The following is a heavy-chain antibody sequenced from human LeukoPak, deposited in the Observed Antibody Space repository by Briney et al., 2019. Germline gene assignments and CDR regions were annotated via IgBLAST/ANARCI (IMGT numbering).Heavy chain of an antibody. CDR3: SKKSSGLYPFDY. CDR1: GFTFSSSP. J-gene: IGHJ4*02. CDR2: ITSSGGDT. Sequence: PGGSLRLSCAASGFTFSSSPMSWVRQAPGKGLEWVSGITSSGGDTAYADPVKGRFTISRDNSKNIVYLQMNSLRVDDTAVYYCSKKSSGLYPFDYWGVGTLVTVSS. D-gene: IGHD3-16*02. V-gene: IGHV3-23*01.